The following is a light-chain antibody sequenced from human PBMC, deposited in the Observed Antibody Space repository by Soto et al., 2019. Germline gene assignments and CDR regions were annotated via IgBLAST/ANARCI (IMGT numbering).Light chain of an antibody. CDR1: QTVSTY. V-gene: IGKV3-11*01. CDR3: QQRNNWAPDIS. CDR2: DAS. J-gene: IGKJ5*01. Sequence: EIVLTQSPVTLSLSPGDRATLSCRASQTVSTYLAWYQQKPGQAPRLLIYDASNRATGIPARFSGSGSGTDFTLTISSLEPEHFAVYYRQQRNNWAPDISFGQGTRLDI.